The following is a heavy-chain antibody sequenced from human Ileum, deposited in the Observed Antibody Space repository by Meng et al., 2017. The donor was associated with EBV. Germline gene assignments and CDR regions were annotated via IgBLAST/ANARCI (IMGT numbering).Heavy chain of an antibody. V-gene: IGHV3-15*01. J-gene: IGHJ4*02. CDR2: IKSNTEGGAT. CDR1: GFTFSNAW. Sequence: LVGLGGGLVKRGGSLRLSCAASGFTFSNAWMNWVRQAPGKGLEWVGRIKSNTEGGATNFGTPVKGRFTISRDDLKNTLYLQMNNLTTEDTALYYCTRDHQFHLPDWGRGTLVTVSS. D-gene: IGHD2-2*01. CDR3: TRDHQFHLPD.